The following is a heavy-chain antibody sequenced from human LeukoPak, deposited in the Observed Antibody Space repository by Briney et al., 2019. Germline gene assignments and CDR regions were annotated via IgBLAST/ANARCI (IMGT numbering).Heavy chain of an antibody. Sequence: GGSLRLSCAASGFTFSSYSMNWVRQAPGRGLEWVSSIRFTGSYIYYADSVKGRFTISRDNAKNSLYLQMHSLRDEDTAVYYCARDRVPYSSGWYIFDYWGQGALVTVSS. J-gene: IGHJ4*02. CDR3: ARDRVPYSSGWYIFDY. D-gene: IGHD6-19*01. V-gene: IGHV3-21*01. CDR2: IRFTGSYI. CDR1: GFTFSSYS.